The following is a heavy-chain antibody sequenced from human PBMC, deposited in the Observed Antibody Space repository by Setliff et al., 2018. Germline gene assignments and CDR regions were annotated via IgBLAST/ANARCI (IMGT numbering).Heavy chain of an antibody. CDR2: IYTGGST. CDR1: GFTVSSSY. Sequence: GGSLRLSCAASGFTVSSSYMTWVRQAPGKGLEWVSVIYTGGSTYYADSMKDRFTISRDTSKNTLYLQMNSLRTEDTAVYYCAKDGGFWSGYVNGMDVWGQGNAGHRLL. V-gene: IGHV3-66*02. D-gene: IGHD3-3*01. CDR3: AKDGGFWSGYVNGMDV. J-gene: IGHJ6*02.